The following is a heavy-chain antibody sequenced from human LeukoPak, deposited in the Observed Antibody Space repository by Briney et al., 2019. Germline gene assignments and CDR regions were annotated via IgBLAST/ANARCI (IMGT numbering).Heavy chain of an antibody. Sequence: SETLSLTCTVSGGSIRSYYWSWIRQPPGKGLEWVGYIYDSGSTSYNPSLKSRVTISVDTSKNQFSLKLSSVTAADTAVYYCARGAASWYAYYYYYYMDVWGKGTTVTISS. CDR2: IYDSGST. D-gene: IGHD6-13*01. J-gene: IGHJ6*03. CDR1: GGSIRSYY. CDR3: ARGAASWYAYYYYYYMDV. V-gene: IGHV4-59*08.